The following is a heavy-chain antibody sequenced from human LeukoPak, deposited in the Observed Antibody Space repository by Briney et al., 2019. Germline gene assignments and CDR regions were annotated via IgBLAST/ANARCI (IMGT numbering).Heavy chain of an antibody. CDR1: GFTFSTYA. Sequence: PGGSLRLSCAASGFTFSTYATSWVRQAPGKGLEWVSTISGSGGNTYYADSVKGRFTISRDHSKNTLYLQMDSLRAEDTAVYFCACSPTAAATLFDYWGQGTLVTVSS. CDR2: ISGSGGNT. CDR3: ACSPTAAATLFDY. D-gene: IGHD2-15*01. V-gene: IGHV3-23*01. J-gene: IGHJ4*02.